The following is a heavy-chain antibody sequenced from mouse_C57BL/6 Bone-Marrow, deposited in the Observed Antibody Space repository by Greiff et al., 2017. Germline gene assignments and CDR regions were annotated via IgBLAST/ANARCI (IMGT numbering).Heavy chain of an antibody. J-gene: IGHJ2*01. Sequence: VKLMESGAELARPGASVKLSCKASGYTFTSYGIRWVKQRTGQGLEWIGEIYPRSGNTYYNEKFKGKATLTADKSSSTAYMELRSLTSEDSAVYVCARGTTVDYFDYWGQGTTLTVSS. D-gene: IGHD1-1*01. CDR2: IYPRSGNT. CDR1: GYTFTSYG. V-gene: IGHV1-81*01. CDR3: ARGTTVDYFDY.